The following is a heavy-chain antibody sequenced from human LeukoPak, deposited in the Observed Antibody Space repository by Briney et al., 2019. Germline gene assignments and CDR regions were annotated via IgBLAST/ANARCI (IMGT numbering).Heavy chain of an antibody. V-gene: IGHV4-59*01. CDR2: IYYSGST. CDR3: AREVDFWSGYPPRYYYYMDV. CDR1: GGSISSYY. Sequence: SETLSLTCTVSGGSISSYYWSWIRQPPGKGLEWIGYIYYSGSTKYNPSLKSRVTISVDTSKNQFSLKLSPVTAADTALYYCAREVDFWSGYPPRYYYYMDVWGKGATVTVSS. J-gene: IGHJ6*03. D-gene: IGHD3-3*01.